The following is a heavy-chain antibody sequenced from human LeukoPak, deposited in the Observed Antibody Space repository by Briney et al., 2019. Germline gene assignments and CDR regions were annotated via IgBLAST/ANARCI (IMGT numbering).Heavy chain of an antibody. CDR1: GFTFSSYA. CDR3: VKDQRGGDIYYFDY. CDR2: ITGSGGNT. Sequence: GGSLRLSCAASGFTFSSYAMSWVRQAPGKGLEWVSAITGSGGNTYYADSVKGRLTLSRDNSKNTLYLQMNSLRAEDTAVYYCVKDQRGGDIYYFDYWGQGTLVTVSS. D-gene: IGHD2-21*02. V-gene: IGHV3-23*01. J-gene: IGHJ4*02.